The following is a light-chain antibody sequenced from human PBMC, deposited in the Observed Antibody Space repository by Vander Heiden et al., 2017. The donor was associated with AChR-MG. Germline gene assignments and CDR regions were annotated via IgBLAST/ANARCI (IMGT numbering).Light chain of an antibody. V-gene: IGLV1-40*01. J-gene: IGLJ3*02. Sequence: QSVLTQPPSVSGPPGQRVTISRTGSSSNLGSGSDVHWYQQVPGGVPKLLIFRNNNRPSGVPDRISASKSGTSASLAFSALRTEDEADYYCLSYDSRLNGWVFGGGTKLTVL. CDR3: LSYDSRLNGWV. CDR1: SSNLGSGSD. CDR2: RNN.